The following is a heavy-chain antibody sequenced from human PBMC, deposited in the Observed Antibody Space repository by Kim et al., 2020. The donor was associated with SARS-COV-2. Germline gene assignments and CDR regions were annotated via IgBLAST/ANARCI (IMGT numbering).Heavy chain of an antibody. J-gene: IGHJ6*02. Sequence: GGSLRLSCAASGFTFSSYGMHWVRQAPGKGLEWVAVISYDGSNKYYADSVKGRFTISRDNSKNTLYLQMNSLRAEDTAVYYCAKDQVKTIFGVVPLYYYYGMDVWGQGTTVTVSS. V-gene: IGHV3-30*18. CDR2: ISYDGSNK. D-gene: IGHD3-3*01. CDR3: AKDQVKTIFGVVPLYYYYGMDV. CDR1: GFTFSSYG.